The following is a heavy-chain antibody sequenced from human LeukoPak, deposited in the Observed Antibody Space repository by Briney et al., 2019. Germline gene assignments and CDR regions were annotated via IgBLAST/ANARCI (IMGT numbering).Heavy chain of an antibody. J-gene: IGHJ4*02. V-gene: IGHV4-61*02. D-gene: IGHD4-17*01. CDR2: IYTSGST. Sequence: PSETLSLTCTVSGGSISSDNYYWSWIRQPAGKGLEWIGRIYTSGSTNYNPSLKSRVTISIDTSKNQFSLWLNSVTAADTAMYYCARSGQDADYVLIDYWGQGTLVTVSS. CDR1: GGSISSDNYY. CDR3: ARSGQDADYVLIDY.